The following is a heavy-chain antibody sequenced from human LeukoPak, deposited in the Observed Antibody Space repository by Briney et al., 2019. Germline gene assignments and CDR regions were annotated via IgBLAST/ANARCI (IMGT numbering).Heavy chain of an antibody. D-gene: IGHD1-26*01. CDR2: IYYSGST. J-gene: IGHJ1*01. CDR3: ARAEVVGAHLRSGYFQH. V-gene: IGHV4-39*07. CDR1: GGSFSSSSYN. Sequence: PSETLSLTCTVSGGSFSSSSYNWGWIRQPPGKGLEWIGSIYYSGSTYYIPSLKSRLTISVDKSKNQFSLNVSSVTAADTAVYYCARAEVVGAHLRSGYFQHWGQGTLVIVSS.